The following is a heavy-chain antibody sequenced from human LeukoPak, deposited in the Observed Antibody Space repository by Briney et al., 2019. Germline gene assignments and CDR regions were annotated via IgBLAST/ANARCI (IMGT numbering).Heavy chain of an antibody. CDR1: GYTFTGYY. CDR3: AIYSSSWRINYYYYYMDV. Sequence: ASVKVSCKASGYTFTGYYMHWVRQAPGQGLEWMGGIIPIFGTANYAQKFQGRVTITADKSTSTAYMELSSLRSEDTAVYYCAIYSSSWRINYYYYYMDVWGKGTTVTVSS. D-gene: IGHD6-13*01. CDR2: IIPIFGTA. V-gene: IGHV1-69*06. J-gene: IGHJ6*03.